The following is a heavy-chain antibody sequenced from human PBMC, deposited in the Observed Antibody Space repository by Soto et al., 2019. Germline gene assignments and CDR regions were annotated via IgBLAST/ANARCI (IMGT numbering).Heavy chain of an antibody. J-gene: IGHJ6*02. V-gene: IGHV5-51*01. CDR2: IYPGDSDT. D-gene: IGHD6-19*01. Sequence: KGLEWMGIIYPGDSDTRYSPSFQGQVTISADKSISTAYLQWSSLKASDTAMYYCARLGIAVAGTYCMDVWGQGTTVTVS. CDR3: ARLGIAVAGTYCMDV.